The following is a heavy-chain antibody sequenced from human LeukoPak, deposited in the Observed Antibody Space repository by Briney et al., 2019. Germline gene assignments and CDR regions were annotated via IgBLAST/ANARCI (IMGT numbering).Heavy chain of an antibody. CDR1: GYSISSGYS. V-gene: IGHV4-38-2*02. D-gene: IGHD1-14*01. J-gene: IGHJ4*02. Sequence: SETLSLXCTVSGYSISSGYSWGWIRQPPGKGLEWIGSIYHSGSTYYNPSLKSRVTISVDTSKNQFSLKLSSVTAADTAVYYCARVGISSHFDYWGQGTLVTVSS. CDR2: IYHSGST. CDR3: ARVGISSHFDY.